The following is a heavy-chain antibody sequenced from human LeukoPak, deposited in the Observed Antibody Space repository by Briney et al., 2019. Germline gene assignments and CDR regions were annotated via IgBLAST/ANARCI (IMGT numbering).Heavy chain of an antibody. D-gene: IGHD1-26*01. CDR3: AKDSPFGGN. Sequence: GGSLRLSCAASGFSFSTYWMSWVRQAPGKGLEWVANIKGDGSEKNYVGSVKGRFTISRDNAKNSLYLQMNSQRAEDTAVYYCAKDSPFGGNWGQGTLVTVSS. CDR1: GFSFSTYW. V-gene: IGHV3-7*01. CDR2: IKGDGSEK. J-gene: IGHJ4*02.